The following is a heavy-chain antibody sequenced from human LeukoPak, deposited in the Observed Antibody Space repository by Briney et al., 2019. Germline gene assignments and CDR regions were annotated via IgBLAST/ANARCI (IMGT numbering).Heavy chain of an antibody. D-gene: IGHD3-10*01. V-gene: IGHV4-59*01. J-gene: IGHJ5*02. CDR3: AKEELAGGFDP. CDR2: IHHTGST. CDR1: GDSISAYY. Sequence: SETLSLTCTVSGDSISAYYWSWIRQSPGKGLEWIGYIHHTGSTTYNPSLKSRVTISVGTSKSQFSLKLTSVTAADTAVYYCAKEELAGGFDPWGQGTLVTVSS.